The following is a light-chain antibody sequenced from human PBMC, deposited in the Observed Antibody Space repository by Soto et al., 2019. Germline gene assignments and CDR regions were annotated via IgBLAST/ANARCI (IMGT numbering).Light chain of an antibody. CDR2: GAS. CDR1: QSVSNN. J-gene: IGKJ1*01. Sequence: EIVMTQSPATLSVSPGERATLSCRASQSVSNNLAWYQQKPGQAPRLLIYGASTRATGIPARFSGSGSETDFTLTISSLQSEDFAVYYCQQYNNLPRTFGHGTKVEIK. CDR3: QQYNNLPRT. V-gene: IGKV3-15*01.